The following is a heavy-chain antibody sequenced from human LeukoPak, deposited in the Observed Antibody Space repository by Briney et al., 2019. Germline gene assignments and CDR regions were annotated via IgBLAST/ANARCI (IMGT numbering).Heavy chain of an antibody. CDR1: GFTFSSYE. V-gene: IGHV3-48*03. Sequence: GGSLRLSCAASGFTFSSYEMNWVRQAPGKGLEWVSYISSSGSTIYYADSVKGRFTISRDNSKNTLYLQMNSLRAEDTAVYYCAKPDLGDYSAFDIWGQGTMVTVSS. CDR3: AKPDLGDYSAFDI. J-gene: IGHJ3*02. CDR2: ISSSGSTI. D-gene: IGHD4-17*01.